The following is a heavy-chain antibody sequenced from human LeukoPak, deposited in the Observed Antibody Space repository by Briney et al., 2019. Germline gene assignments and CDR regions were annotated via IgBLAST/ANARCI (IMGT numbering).Heavy chain of an antibody. CDR3: ARNEDY. CDR2: IDDGDSNT. CDR1: GNTFTKYC. D-gene: IGHD1-1*01. J-gene: IGHJ4*02. Sequence: ASVKVSCTASGNTFTKYCIHWVRQAPGQGLEWVGWIDDGDSNTKYSEKFQGRVSITRDTSASTVYMELHSLRSEDTAVYYCARNEDYWGQGTLVTVSP. V-gene: IGHV1-3*01.